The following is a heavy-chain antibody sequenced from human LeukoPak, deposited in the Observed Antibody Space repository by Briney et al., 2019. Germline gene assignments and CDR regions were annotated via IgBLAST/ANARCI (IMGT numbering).Heavy chain of an antibody. V-gene: IGHV3-23*01. D-gene: IGHD3-10*01. J-gene: IGHJ4*02. CDR2: ISGSGDST. CDR1: GFTFSTYA. CDR3: TKWSGFGDD. Sequence: GGSLRLSCAASGFTFSTYAMTWVRQAPGKGLEWVSVISGSGDSTFYADSVKGRFTISRDNSRNTLYLQMSSLRPEDTAVYYCTKWSGFGDDWGQGTLVTVSS.